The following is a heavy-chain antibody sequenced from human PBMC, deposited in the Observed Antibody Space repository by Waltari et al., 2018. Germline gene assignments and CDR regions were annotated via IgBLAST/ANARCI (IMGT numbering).Heavy chain of an antibody. Sequence: QVQLVQSGSELKKPGASVKISCKASGSIFTSYAINWVRQAPGQGLEWMGWISGNNGHTNHAQKFQGRLIMTEDTSATTVYMELTYLTSDDTAVYYCARERHRLMEEGYLMALDPWGQGTLVTVSS. CDR3: ARERHRLMEEGYLMALDP. J-gene: IGHJ5*02. V-gene: IGHV1-18*01. D-gene: IGHD3-3*01. CDR2: ISGNNGHT. CDR1: GSIFTSYA.